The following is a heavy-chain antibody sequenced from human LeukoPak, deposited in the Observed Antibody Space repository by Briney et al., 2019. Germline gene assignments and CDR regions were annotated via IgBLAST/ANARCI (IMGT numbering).Heavy chain of an antibody. D-gene: IGHD4-23*01. CDR3: ARAPPDYGGNSFDY. Sequence: ASVKVSCKASGGTFSSYAISWVRQAPGQGLEWMGWISAYNGNTNYAQKLQGRVTMTTDTSTSTAYMELRSLRSDDTAVYYCARAPPDYGGNSFDYWGQGTLVTVSS. V-gene: IGHV1-18*01. CDR1: GGTFSSYA. CDR2: ISAYNGNT. J-gene: IGHJ4*02.